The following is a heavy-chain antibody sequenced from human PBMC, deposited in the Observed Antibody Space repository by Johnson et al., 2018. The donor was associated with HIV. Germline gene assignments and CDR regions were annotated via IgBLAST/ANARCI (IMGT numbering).Heavy chain of an antibody. CDR1: GFTFSSYG. CDR3: ARGIAAAGSDAFDI. V-gene: IGHV3-30*02. CDR2: MRCDGSNT. D-gene: IGHD6-13*01. Sequence: QVQLVESGGGVVQPGGSLRLSCAASGFTFSSYGMHWVRQAPGKGLEWVAFMRCDGSNTYYADSVKGRFTISRDNSKNTLYLQMNSLRAEDTAMYYCARGIAAAGSDAFDIWGQGTMVTVSS. J-gene: IGHJ3*02.